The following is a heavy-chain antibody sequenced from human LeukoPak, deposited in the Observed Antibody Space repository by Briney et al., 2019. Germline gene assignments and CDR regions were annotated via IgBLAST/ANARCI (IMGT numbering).Heavy chain of an antibody. V-gene: IGHV1-2*04. Sequence: ASVKVSCKASGYTFTGYYMHWVRQAPGQGLEWMGWINPNSGGTNYAQKFQGWVTMTRDTSISTAYMELNRLRSDDTAVYYCARASSIAARLRFDYWGQGTLVTVSS. J-gene: IGHJ4*02. CDR2: INPNSGGT. CDR1: GYTFTGYY. D-gene: IGHD6-6*01. CDR3: ARASSIAARLRFDY.